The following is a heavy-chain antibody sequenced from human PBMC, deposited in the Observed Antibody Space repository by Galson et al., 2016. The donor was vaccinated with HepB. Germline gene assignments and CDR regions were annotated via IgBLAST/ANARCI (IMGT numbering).Heavy chain of an antibody. CDR1: GLTFSRYW. CDR2: INGDGSGV. J-gene: IGHJ4*02. V-gene: IGHV3-74*01. CDR3: ASGSWRSYAPFDY. D-gene: IGHD3-16*01. Sequence: SLRLSCAASGLTFSRYWMHWVRQAPGKGLAWVSRINGDGSGVNYTDSVKGRFTISRDNARNTLYLQMNSVRADDKSVYFCASGSWRSYAPFDYWGQGIQVAVST.